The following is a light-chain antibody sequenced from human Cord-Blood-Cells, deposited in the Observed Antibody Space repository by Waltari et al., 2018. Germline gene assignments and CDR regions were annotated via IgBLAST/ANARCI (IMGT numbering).Light chain of an antibody. V-gene: IGLV2-23*01. Sequence: QSPLPQPASVSGSPGQSITISCTGTSRDVGSYNLLSWSQPHPGKAPKLMIYEGSNRPSGVSNRFSGSKSGNTAYLTISGLQAEDEADYYCCSYAGSSTYVFGTGTKVTVL. CDR3: CSYAGSSTYV. CDR1: SRDVGSYNL. J-gene: IGLJ1*01. CDR2: EGS.